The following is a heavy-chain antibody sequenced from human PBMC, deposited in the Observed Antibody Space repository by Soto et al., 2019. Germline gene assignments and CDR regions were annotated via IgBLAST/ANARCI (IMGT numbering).Heavy chain of an antibody. D-gene: IGHD2-15*01. CDR2: ISAYNGNT. V-gene: IGHV1-18*01. CDR3: VVAAQPYYFDY. CDR1: GYTFTSYG. J-gene: IGHJ4*01. Sequence: QVRLVQSGAEVKKPGASVKVSCKASGYTFTSYGISWVRQAPGQGLEWMGWISAYNGNTNYAQKLQGRVTMTTDTSTSTAYKELRSLRSDDTAVYYCVVAAQPYYFDYWGQGTLVTVSS.